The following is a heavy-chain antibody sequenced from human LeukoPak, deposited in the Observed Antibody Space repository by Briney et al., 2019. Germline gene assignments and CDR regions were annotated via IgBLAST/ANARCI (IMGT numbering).Heavy chain of an antibody. J-gene: IGHJ4*02. CDR3: ARVRSGYYFDN. CDR1: GFTFNNYG. V-gene: IGHV3-23*01. D-gene: IGHD3-3*01. CDR2: ISGDGGTT. Sequence: GESLRLSCAASGFTFNNYGVTWVRQAPGKGLEWVSVISGDGGTTFYADLAKGRFTISRDNSKNTLFLQMNSLRAEDTAIYHCARVRSGYYFDNWGQGTLVTVSS.